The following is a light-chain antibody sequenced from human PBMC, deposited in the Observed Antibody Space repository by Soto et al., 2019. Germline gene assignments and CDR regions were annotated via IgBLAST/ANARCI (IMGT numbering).Light chain of an antibody. CDR1: NNDVGFYNY. V-gene: IGLV2-11*01. J-gene: IGLJ2*01. CDR2: DVN. Sequence: QSALTQPRSVSGSPGQSVTISCTGTNNDVGFYNYVSWYQQQLGKAPKLLMYDVNKRPSGVPPRFSGSKSANTASLTISGLQAADEADYYCNSYAGGLVLFGGGTQLTVL. CDR3: NSYAGGLVL.